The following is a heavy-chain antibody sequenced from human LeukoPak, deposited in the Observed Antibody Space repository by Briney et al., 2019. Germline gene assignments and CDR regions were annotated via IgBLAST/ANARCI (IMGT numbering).Heavy chain of an antibody. D-gene: IGHD2-15*01. V-gene: IGHV1-18*01. Sequence: ASVKVSCKASGYTFTSYGISWVRQAPGQGLEWMGWISAYNGNTNYAQKLQGRVTMTTDTSTSTAYMELRSLRSDDTAVYYCAREGGVVTRQYYFDYWGQGTLVTVSS. CDR3: AREGGVVTRQYYFDY. CDR1: GYTFTSYG. CDR2: ISAYNGNT. J-gene: IGHJ4*02.